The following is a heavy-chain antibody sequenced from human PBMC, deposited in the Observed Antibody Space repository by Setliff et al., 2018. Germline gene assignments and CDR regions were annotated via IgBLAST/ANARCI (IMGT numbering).Heavy chain of an antibody. D-gene: IGHD3-3*01. CDR1: GYIFSTYG. CDR3: ARVPRLEWLLPTFDS. V-gene: IGHV1-18*01. CDR2: ISANNGNT. J-gene: IGHJ4*02. Sequence: ASVKVSCKASGYIFSTYGITWVRQAPGQGLEWMGWISANNGNTDYAQNLQGRVTMTIDTSTSTAYMELRSLRSDDTAVYYCARVPRLEWLLPTFDSWGQGTLVTVSS.